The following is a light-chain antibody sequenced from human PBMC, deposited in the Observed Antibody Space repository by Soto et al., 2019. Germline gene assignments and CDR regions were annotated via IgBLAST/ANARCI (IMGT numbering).Light chain of an antibody. J-gene: IGKJ5*01. CDR2: GAY. Sequence: EIVLTQSPGTLSLSPAERATLSRRASQSVSSSYLAWYQQKPGQAPRLLIYGAYSRATGITDRFSGSGSGTDFTLTIRRMEPEDFAVYYCQVYGSSPITVGQRKRVAI. CDR3: QVYGSSPIT. CDR1: QSVSSSY. V-gene: IGKV3-20*01.